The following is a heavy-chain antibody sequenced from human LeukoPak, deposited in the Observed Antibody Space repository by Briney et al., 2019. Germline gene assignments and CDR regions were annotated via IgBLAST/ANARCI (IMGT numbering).Heavy chain of an antibody. Sequence: SETLSLTCTVSGGSISSYYWSWIRQPPGKGLEWIGYIYYSGTTNYNPSLKSRVTMSVDTSKNQFSLKLSSVTAADTAVYYCARRGRYFDYWGQGTLVTVSS. J-gene: IGHJ4*02. V-gene: IGHV4-59*08. CDR1: GGSISSYY. D-gene: IGHD3-10*01. CDR3: ARRGRYFDY. CDR2: IYYSGTT.